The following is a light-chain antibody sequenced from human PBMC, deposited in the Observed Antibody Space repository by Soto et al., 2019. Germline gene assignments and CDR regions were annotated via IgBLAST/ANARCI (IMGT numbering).Light chain of an antibody. CDR3: QQRSNRIT. CDR1: QSVAGS. Sequence: VLTQSPATRSLSPGEGAILSCRASQSVAGSLAWYQQKPGQAPRLLIYGISTRAAAIPARFSGSGSGTDFTLTVSSIEPEDFALYYCQQRSNRITFGQGTRLEIK. V-gene: IGKV3-11*01. J-gene: IGKJ5*01. CDR2: GIS.